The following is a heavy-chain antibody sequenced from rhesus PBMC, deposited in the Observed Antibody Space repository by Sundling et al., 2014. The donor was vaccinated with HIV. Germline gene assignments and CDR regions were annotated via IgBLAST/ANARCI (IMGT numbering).Heavy chain of an antibody. CDR1: GDSISDAYR. Sequence: QVRLQESGPGVVKPSETLSLTCAVSGDSISDAYRWSWIRQSPGKGLEWIGYIYSSNANTNYNPSLKSRVTISKDTSKSQFSLKLNSATAADTAVYYCANFGYPCVWGHGVLVTVSS. CDR3: ANFGYPCV. D-gene: IGHD2-2*01. J-gene: IGHJ5-1*01. CDR2: IYSSNANT. V-gene: IGHV4S10*01.